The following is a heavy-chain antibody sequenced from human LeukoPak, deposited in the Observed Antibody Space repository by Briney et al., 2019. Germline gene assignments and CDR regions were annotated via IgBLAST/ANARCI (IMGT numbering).Heavy chain of an antibody. Sequence: ASVNVSCKASGYTFTGYYIHWVRQAPGQGLVWMGWINPNSGGTKYAQKFQGRVTMTRDTSISTAYMGLSRLRSDDTAVYYCAKGRVVAGTKSLTYNWFDPWGQGTLVTVSS. CDR3: AKGRVVAGTKSLTYNWFDP. D-gene: IGHD6-19*01. J-gene: IGHJ5*02. V-gene: IGHV1-2*02. CDR1: GYTFTGYY. CDR2: INPNSGGT.